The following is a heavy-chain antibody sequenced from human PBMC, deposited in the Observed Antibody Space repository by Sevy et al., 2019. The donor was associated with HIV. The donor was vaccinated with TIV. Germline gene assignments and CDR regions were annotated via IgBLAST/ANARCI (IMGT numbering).Heavy chain of an antibody. D-gene: IGHD2-15*01. J-gene: IGHJ4*02. CDR2: ISHSGST. Sequence: SETLSLTCAVYGVSFSGYYWSWIRQPPGKGLEWIAEISHSGSTNYNPSLKSRVTISVATSKNQFSLKLSSVTAADTAVYYCAIRSGGHYFDYWGQGTLVTVSS. V-gene: IGHV4-34*01. CDR3: AIRSGGHYFDY. CDR1: GVSFSGYY.